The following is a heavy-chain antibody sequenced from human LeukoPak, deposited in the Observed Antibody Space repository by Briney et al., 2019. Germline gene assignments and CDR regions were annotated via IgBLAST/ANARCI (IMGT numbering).Heavy chain of an antibody. CDR2: IYHSGST. J-gene: IGHJ6*03. D-gene: IGHD3-3*01. CDR3: ARDRPPYDFWSGPTYYYMDV. CDR1: GGSISSSNW. V-gene: IGHV4-4*02. Sequence: SETLSLTCAVSGGSISSSNWWSWVRQPPGKGLEWIGEIYHSGSTNYNPSLKSRVTISVDKSKNQFSLKLSSVTAADTAVYYCARDRPPYDFWSGPTYYYMDVWGKGTTVTVSS.